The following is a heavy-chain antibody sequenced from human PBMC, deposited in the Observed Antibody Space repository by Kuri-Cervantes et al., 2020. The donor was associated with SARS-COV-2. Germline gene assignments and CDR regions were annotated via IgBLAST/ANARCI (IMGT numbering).Heavy chain of an antibody. Sequence: GGSLRLSCAASGFTFSSYSMNWVRQAPGKGLEWVSSISSSSSYIYYADSVKGRFTISRDSAKNSLYLQMNSLRAEDTAVYYCARDLGILTGYYSHYYYYYGMDVWGQGTTVTVSS. V-gene: IGHV3-21*01. J-gene: IGHJ6*02. CDR2: ISSSSSYI. CDR3: ARDLGILTGYYSHYYYYYGMDV. CDR1: GFTFSSYS. D-gene: IGHD3-9*01.